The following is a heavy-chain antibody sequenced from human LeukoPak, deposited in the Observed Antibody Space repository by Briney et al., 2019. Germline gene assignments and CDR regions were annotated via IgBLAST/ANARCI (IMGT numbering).Heavy chain of an antibody. CDR3: ASRTRFGELLLPPYYYYYGMDV. J-gene: IGHJ6*04. D-gene: IGHD3-10*01. Sequence: SVKLSCKASGGTFSSYAISWVRQAPGQGLEWMGGIIPIFGTANYAQKFQGRVTITADESTSTAYMELSSPRSEDTAVYYCASRTRFGELLLPPYYYYYGMDVWGKGTTVTVSS. CDR2: IIPIFGTA. V-gene: IGHV1-69*13. CDR1: GGTFSSYA.